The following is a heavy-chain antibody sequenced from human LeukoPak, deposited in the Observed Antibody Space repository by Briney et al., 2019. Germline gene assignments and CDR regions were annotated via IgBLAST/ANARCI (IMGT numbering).Heavy chain of an antibody. V-gene: IGHV4-61*09. J-gene: IGHJ6*03. CDR3: ARRTRGTYGADYYYSYYMDV. CDR2: ISTSGST. D-gene: IGHD4-17*01. Sequence: PSQTLPLTCTVSGGSISSGGYCWSWIRQHPGKGLEWIGYISTSGSTNYSPSLESRVTISVDRSKNQLSLKLRSVTAADTAVYYCARRTRGTYGADYYYSYYMDVWGKGTPVTVSS. CDR1: GGSISSGGYC.